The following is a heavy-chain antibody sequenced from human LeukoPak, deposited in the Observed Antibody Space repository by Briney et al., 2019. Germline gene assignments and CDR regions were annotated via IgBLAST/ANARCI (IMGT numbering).Heavy chain of an antibody. CDR2: ISSSSSYI. J-gene: IGHJ6*02. CDR1: GFTFSSYA. D-gene: IGHD3-10*01. CDR3: ARAPGVAAPYYYYGMDV. Sequence: GGSLRLSCAASGFTFSSYAMSWVRQAPGKGLEWVSSISSSSSYIYYADSVKGRFTISRDNAKNSLYLQMNSLRAEDTAVYYCARAPGVAAPYYYYGMDVWGQGTTVTVSS. V-gene: IGHV3-21*01.